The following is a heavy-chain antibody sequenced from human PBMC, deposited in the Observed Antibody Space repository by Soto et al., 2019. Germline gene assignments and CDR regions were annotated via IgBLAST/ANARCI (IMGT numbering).Heavy chain of an antibody. D-gene: IGHD3-10*01. Sequence: QVQLVESGGGVVQPGRSLRLSCAASGFTFSNYAMHWVRQAPGKGLEWVAVISYDGRNQYYTDSVEGRFTISRDNSKNTLYLQMSSLKPDDTAVYYCAKDMLRGARESHYAMDVWGQGTTVTVSS. CDR1: GFTFSNYA. J-gene: IGHJ6*02. CDR3: AKDMLRGARESHYAMDV. V-gene: IGHV3-30*14. CDR2: ISYDGRNQ.